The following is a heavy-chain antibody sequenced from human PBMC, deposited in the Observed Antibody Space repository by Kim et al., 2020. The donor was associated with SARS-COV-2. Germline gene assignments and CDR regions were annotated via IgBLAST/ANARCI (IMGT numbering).Heavy chain of an antibody. D-gene: IGHD2-15*01. Sequence: SETLSLTCTVSGGSVSSGSYYWSWIRQPPGKGLEWIGYIYYSGSTNYNPSLKSRVTISVDTSKNQFSLKLSSVTAADTAVYYCARARTHIVVVVAAIVWFDPWGQGTLVTVSS. J-gene: IGHJ5*02. CDR1: GGSVSSGSYY. CDR2: IYYSGST. V-gene: IGHV4-61*01. CDR3: ARARTHIVVVVAAIVWFDP.